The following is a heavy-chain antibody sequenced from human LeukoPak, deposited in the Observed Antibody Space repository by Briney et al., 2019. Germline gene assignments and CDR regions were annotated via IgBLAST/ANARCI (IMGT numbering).Heavy chain of an antibody. CDR1: GFTFSSYA. J-gene: IGHJ6*03. CDR2: ISGSGGST. CDR3: AKDSSGYGSGSSYYYYYYMDV. D-gene: IGHD3-10*01. V-gene: IGHV3-23*01. Sequence: GGSLRLSCAASGFTFSSYAMSWVRQAPGKGLEWVSAISGSGGSTYYADSVKGRFTISRDNSKNTLYLQMNSLRAEDTAVYYCAKDSSGYGSGSSYYYYYYMDVWGKGTTVTISS.